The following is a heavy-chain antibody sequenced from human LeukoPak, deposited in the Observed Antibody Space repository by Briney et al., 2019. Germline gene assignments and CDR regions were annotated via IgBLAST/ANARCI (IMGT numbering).Heavy chain of an antibody. CDR3: ARLVRTTLADTFDY. J-gene: IGHJ4*02. D-gene: IGHD4-23*01. V-gene: IGHV4-59*08. CDR2: IYNSGST. CDR1: GGSISSYY. Sequence: SETLSLTCTVSGGSISSYYWSWIRQPPGKGLEWIGYIYNSGSTNYNPSLKSRVTISVDTSKNQFSLKLSSVTAADAAVYYCARLVRTTLADTFDYWGQGTLVTVSS.